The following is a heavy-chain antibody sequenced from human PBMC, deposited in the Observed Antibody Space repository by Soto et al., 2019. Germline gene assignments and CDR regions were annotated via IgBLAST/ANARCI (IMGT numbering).Heavy chain of an antibody. Sequence: EASVKVSCKASGYTFTSYGISWVRQAPGQGLEWMGWISAYNGNTNYAQKLQDRVTMTTDTSTSTAYMELRSLRSDDTAVYYCAREVLWFGESPGDYWGQGTLVTVSS. J-gene: IGHJ4*02. CDR2: ISAYNGNT. V-gene: IGHV1-18*01. CDR3: AREVLWFGESPGDY. CDR1: GYTFTSYG. D-gene: IGHD3-10*01.